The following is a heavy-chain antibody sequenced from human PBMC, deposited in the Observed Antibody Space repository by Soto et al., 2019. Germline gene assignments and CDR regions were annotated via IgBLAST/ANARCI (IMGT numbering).Heavy chain of an antibody. CDR1: GDSISSYY. CDR2: LYYGRSA. Sequence: QVQLQESGPGLVKPSETLSLTCAVSGDSISSYYCMWIRQPPGKGLESTGYLYYGRSANYNPSLRTRVTLSVDTSTNQCSLTLSSMTAADPAVYYCALRSMEVVPEYWGQGTLVTVSS. CDR3: ALRSMEVVPEY. J-gene: IGHJ4*02. V-gene: IGHV4-59*01. D-gene: IGHD3-22*01.